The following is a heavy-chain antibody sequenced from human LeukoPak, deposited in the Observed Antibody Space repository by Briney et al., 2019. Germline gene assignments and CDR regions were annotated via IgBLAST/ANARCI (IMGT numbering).Heavy chain of an antibody. J-gene: IGHJ5*02. CDR1: GFTFSDYW. CDR2: IRQDGGEI. V-gene: IGHV3-7*05. Sequence: GGSLRLSCASSGFTFSDYWMTWVRQAPGKRLEWVANIRQDGGEIYYVDSVKGRFTISKDNAKNSLYLQMNSLRAEDTGVYYCARGATYTSAWGQGTLVTVSS. CDR3: ARGATYTSA. D-gene: IGHD2-2*01.